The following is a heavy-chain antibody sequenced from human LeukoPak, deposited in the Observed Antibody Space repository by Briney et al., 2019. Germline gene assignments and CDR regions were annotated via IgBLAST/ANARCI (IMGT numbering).Heavy chain of an antibody. CDR3: ARDYYDSTAYQYYFDP. J-gene: IGHJ4*02. D-gene: IGHD3-22*01. Sequence: PSQTLSLTCTVSGGSISSGSYYWSWIRQPAGKGLEWIGRIYTSGGSNYNPSLTSRVTISVDTSKIQFSLRLSSVTAADTAVYYCARDYYDSTAYQYYFDPSGQGTLVTISS. CDR2: IYTSGGS. V-gene: IGHV4-61*02. CDR1: GGSISSGSYY.